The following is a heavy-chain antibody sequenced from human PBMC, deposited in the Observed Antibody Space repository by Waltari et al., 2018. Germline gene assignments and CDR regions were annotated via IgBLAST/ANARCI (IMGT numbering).Heavy chain of an antibody. V-gene: IGHV3-7*01. CDR1: GFTFSSYW. J-gene: IGHJ2*01. CDR2: IKQDGSGK. Sequence: EVQLVESGGGLVQPGGSLRLSCAASGFTFSSYWMSWVRQAPGKGLEWVANIKQDGSGKYYGDSVKGRFTISRDNAKNSLYLQMSSLRAEDTAVYYCARPGLRWLQSVNWYVDLWGRGTLVTVSS. D-gene: IGHD5-12*01. CDR3: ARPGLRWLQSVNWYVDL.